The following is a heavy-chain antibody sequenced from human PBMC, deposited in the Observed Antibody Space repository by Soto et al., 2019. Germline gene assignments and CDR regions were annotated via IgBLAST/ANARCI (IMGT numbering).Heavy chain of an antibody. CDR3: VRDKRTISGIFPGY. J-gene: IGHJ4*02. CDR1: GFDVTTNC. V-gene: IGHV3-53*01. CDR2: VCTGGAT. Sequence: PGGSLRLSCVGSGFDVTTNCMRWVRQAPGKGLECVSIVCTGGATHYADYVKGRFTISRDRSKNTVHLQMNNGRAEDTAVYYCVRDKRTISGIFPGYWGQGTQVTVSS. D-gene: IGHD1-1*01.